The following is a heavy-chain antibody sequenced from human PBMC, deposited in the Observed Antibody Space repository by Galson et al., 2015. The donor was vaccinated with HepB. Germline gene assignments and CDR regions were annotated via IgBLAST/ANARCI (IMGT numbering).Heavy chain of an antibody. CDR1: GFTFSSYG. J-gene: IGHJ4*02. CDR2: ISYDGSNK. V-gene: IGHV3-30*18. Sequence: SLRLSCAASGFTFSSYGMHWVRQAPGKGLEWVAVISYDGSNKYYADSVKGRFTISRDNSKNTLYLQMNSLRAEDTAVYYCAKFSRLVPSPPDYWGQGTLVTVSS. D-gene: IGHD6-19*01. CDR3: AKFSRLVPSPPDY.